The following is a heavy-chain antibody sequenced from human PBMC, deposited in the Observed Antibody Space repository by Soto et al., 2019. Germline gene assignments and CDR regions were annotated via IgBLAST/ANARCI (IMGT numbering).Heavy chain of an antibody. CDR3: AREGYDFWSGYSGYYYYYGMDV. CDR1: GGTFSSYA. V-gene: IGHV1-69*01. Sequence: QVQLVQSGAEVKKPGSSVKVSCKASGGTFSSYAISWVRQAPGQGLEWMGGIIPIFGTANYAQKFQGRVTITAEESTSTAYMELSSLRSEDTAVYYCAREGYDFWSGYSGYYYYYGMDVWGQGTTVTVSS. D-gene: IGHD3-3*01. CDR2: IIPIFGTA. J-gene: IGHJ6*02.